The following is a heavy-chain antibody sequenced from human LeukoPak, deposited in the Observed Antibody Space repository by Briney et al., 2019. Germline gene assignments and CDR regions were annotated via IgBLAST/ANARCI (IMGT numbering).Heavy chain of an antibody. CDR1: GFTFSNYA. Sequence: GGSLRLSCAASGFTFSNYAMSWVRQVPGKGPEWVSSISSSGDTTFYADSVKGRFTISRDNAKNSLYLQMNSLRAEDTALYYCTRDLPDYWGQGTLVTVSS. J-gene: IGHJ4*02. CDR2: ISSSGDTT. CDR3: TRDLPDY. V-gene: IGHV3-23*01.